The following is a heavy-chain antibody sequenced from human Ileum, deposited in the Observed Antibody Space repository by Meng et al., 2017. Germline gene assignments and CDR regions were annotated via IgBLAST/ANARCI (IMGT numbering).Heavy chain of an antibody. Sequence: QVQLQESGPGLVKPSQTRSLTCTVSCGSISSGGFYWSWIRQHPGKGLEWIWYIYSSGSTYYNPSLKSLVSISVDTSKNQFSLKLSSVTAADTAVYYCARGPGRGSGSGSFDYWGQGTLVTVSS. V-gene: IGHV4-31*01. CDR1: CGSISSGGFY. CDR3: ARGPGRGSGSGSFDY. D-gene: IGHD3-10*01. J-gene: IGHJ4*02. CDR2: IYSSGST.